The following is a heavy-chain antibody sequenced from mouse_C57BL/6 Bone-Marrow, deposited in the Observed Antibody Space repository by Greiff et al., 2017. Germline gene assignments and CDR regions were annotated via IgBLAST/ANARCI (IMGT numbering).Heavy chain of an antibody. CDR3: ARSYDGYFLWYFDV. J-gene: IGHJ1*03. V-gene: IGHV5-17*01. CDR1: GFTFSDYG. D-gene: IGHD2-3*01. Sequence: EVMLVESGGGLVKPGGSLKLSCAASGFTFSDYGMHWVRQAPEKGLEWVAYISSGSSTIYYADTVKGRFTISRDNAENTLFLQMTSLRAEDTAMYYCARSYDGYFLWYFDVWGTGTTVTVSS. CDR2: ISSGSSTI.